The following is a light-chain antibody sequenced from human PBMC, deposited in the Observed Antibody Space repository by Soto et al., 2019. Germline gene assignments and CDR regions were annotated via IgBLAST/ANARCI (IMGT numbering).Light chain of an antibody. Sequence: DTQLTQSPSSVSASVGDRVTITCRASQGVSTWLAWYQQKPGKAPKLLIYAASTLQSGVPSRFSGSGSGTDFTLTISSLQPEDFATYFCQQTYSAPPTFGQGTKVDIK. V-gene: IGKV1-12*01. CDR3: QQTYSAPPT. J-gene: IGKJ1*01. CDR2: AAS. CDR1: QGVSTW.